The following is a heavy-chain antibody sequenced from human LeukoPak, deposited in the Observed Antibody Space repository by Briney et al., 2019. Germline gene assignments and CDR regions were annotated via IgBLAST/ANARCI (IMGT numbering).Heavy chain of an antibody. V-gene: IGHV3-7*01. CDR1: GFTFSNYY. D-gene: IGHD2-15*01. Sequence: PGGSLRLSCTASGFTFSNYYMNWVRQAPGKGLEWVANIKQDGRDKFYVGSVKGRFTISRDNAKNSLYLQMNSLRVEDTAVYYFVRVCRGDVSEFNCSNPWGQGTLATVPS. J-gene: IGHJ5*02. CDR3: VRVCRGDVSEFNCSNP. CDR2: IKQDGRDK.